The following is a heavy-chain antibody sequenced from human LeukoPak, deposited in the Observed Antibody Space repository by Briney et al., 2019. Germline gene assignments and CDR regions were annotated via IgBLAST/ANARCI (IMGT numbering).Heavy chain of an antibody. D-gene: IGHD2-15*01. V-gene: IGHV5-51*01. J-gene: IGHJ4*02. CDR2: IFPGDADT. CDR1: EYSFATYW. CDR3: ASEYCSGGNCYFDY. Sequence: GESLKISCKGSEYSFATYWIGWVRQMPGQGLEWTRIIFPGDADTRYSPSLQGQVTISADKSISTAYLQWSGLKASDTAIYYCASEYCSGGNCYFDYWGQGTLVTVSS.